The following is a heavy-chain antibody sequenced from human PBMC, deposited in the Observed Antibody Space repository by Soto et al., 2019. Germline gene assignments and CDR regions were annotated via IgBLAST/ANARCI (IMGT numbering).Heavy chain of an antibody. CDR1: GYSFASYW. Sequence: PGESLKISCRGSGYSFASYWIVWVRQMPGKGLEWMGIIYPGDSDTRYSPSFKGQVPISADKSISTAYLQWRRLQASDTAMYFCARRSGDDYVWGSNRFYYGMDVWGQGTTVTVSS. J-gene: IGHJ6*02. CDR2: IYPGDSDT. CDR3: ARRSGDDYVWGSNRFYYGMDV. V-gene: IGHV5-51*01. D-gene: IGHD3-16*02.